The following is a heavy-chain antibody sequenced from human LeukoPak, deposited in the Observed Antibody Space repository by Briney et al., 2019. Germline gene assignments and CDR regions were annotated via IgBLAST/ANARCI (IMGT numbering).Heavy chain of an antibody. Sequence: SETLSLTCTVSGGSISSGSYYWSWIRRPAGKGLEWIGRIYTRGSTNYNPSLKSRVTISVDTSRNQFSLKLSSVTAADTAVYYCARDRGAAAGIFDYWGQGTLVTVSS. V-gene: IGHV4-61*02. J-gene: IGHJ4*02. CDR1: GGSISSGSYY. CDR3: ARDRGAAAGIFDY. CDR2: IYTRGST. D-gene: IGHD6-13*01.